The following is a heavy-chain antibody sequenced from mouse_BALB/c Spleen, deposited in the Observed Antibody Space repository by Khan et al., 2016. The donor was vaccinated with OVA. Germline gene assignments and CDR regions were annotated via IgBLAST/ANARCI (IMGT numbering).Heavy chain of an antibody. J-gene: IGHJ3*01. Sequence: QVQLQQSGPGLVAPSQSLSITCTVSGFSLTSYGVHWVRQPPGKGLEWLGVIWAGGSTNYNSALMSRLSISKDNSKSQVFLKMNSLQTDDTAMYYCARDQISLLRLHPWFAYWGQGTLVTVSA. CDR3: ARDQISLLRLHPWFAY. CDR1: GFSLTSYG. V-gene: IGHV2-9*02. D-gene: IGHD1-2*01. CDR2: IWAGGST.